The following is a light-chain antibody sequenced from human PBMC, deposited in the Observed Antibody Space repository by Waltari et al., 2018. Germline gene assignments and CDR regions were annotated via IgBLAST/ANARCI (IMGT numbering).Light chain of an antibody. J-gene: IGKJ4*01. CDR1: PSISSW. CDR2: KTS. V-gene: IGKV1-5*03. CDR3: QQYNSYSLT. Sequence: DIEMTQSPSTLSPSVGDRVTITCRATPSISSWLAWYQQQPGKAPKLLIYKTSYLESGVPLRFSGSGSGTLFTLTITSLQPDDFATYYCQQYNSYSLTFGGGTKVQMK.